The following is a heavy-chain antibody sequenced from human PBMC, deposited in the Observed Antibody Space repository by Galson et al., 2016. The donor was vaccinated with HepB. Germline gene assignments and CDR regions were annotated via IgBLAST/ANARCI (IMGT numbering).Heavy chain of an antibody. CDR2: IRSRSDNI. J-gene: IGHJ3*01. CDR3: ARGWGLYAKQGSFDL. V-gene: IGHV3-48*02. Sequence: SLRLSCAASGFSFSSYNMNWVRQAPGKGLEWVSYIRSRSDNINYVDSVKGRFTISRDNDKNSLYLQMNSLRDGDTAVYYCARGWGLYAKQGSFDLWGQGTRVTVSS. CDR1: GFSFSSYN. D-gene: IGHD3-10*01.